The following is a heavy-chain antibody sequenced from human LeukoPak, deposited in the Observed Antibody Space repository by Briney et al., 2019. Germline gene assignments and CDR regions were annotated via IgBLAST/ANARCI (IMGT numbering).Heavy chain of an antibody. V-gene: IGHV3-74*01. Sequence: PGGSLRLSCAASGFTFRNHWMHWVRQAPGKGLMWVSRINRDGSRTDYADSVKGRFTISRDDAKNTLYLQVNSLRAEDTAVYFCARGGSDTAMAHDYWGQGTLVTVSS. CDR2: INRDGSRT. CDR1: GFTFRNHW. J-gene: IGHJ4*02. CDR3: ARGGSDTAMAHDY. D-gene: IGHD5-18*01.